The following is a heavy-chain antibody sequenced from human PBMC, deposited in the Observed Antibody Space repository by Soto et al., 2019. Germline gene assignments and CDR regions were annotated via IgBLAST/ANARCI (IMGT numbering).Heavy chain of an antibody. CDR3: ARGMIKSGYYDYYGMDV. J-gene: IGHJ6*02. D-gene: IGHD3-3*01. V-gene: IGHV1-8*01. Sequence: QVQLVQSGAEVKKPGASVKVPCKASGYTFTSYDINWVRQATGQGLEWMGWMNPNSGNTGYAQKFQGRVTMTRNTSISTAYMELSSLRSEDTAVYYCARGMIKSGYYDYYGMDVWGQGTTVTVSS. CDR1: GYTFTSYD. CDR2: MNPNSGNT.